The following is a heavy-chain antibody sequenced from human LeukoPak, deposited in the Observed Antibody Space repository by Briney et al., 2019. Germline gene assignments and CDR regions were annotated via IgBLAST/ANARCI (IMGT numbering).Heavy chain of an antibody. V-gene: IGHV3-33*08. Sequence: PGGSLRLSCGASGFTFSRFWMHWVRQAPGKGLEWVAVIWYDGSNKYYADSVKGRFTISRDNSKNTLYLQMNSLRAEDTAVYYCAREAYYDFWSGYYTGYFDYWGQGTLVTVSS. CDR2: IWYDGSNK. D-gene: IGHD3-3*01. CDR3: AREAYYDFWSGYYTGYFDY. CDR1: GFTFSRFW. J-gene: IGHJ4*02.